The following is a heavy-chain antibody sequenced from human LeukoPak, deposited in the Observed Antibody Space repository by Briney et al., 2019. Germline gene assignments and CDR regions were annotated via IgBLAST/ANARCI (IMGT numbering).Heavy chain of an antibody. CDR2: ISWNSGSI. J-gene: IGHJ3*02. CDR3: AKGREWELLSAFDI. Sequence: SGGSLRLSCAASGFTFDDYAMHWVRQAPGKGLEWVPGISWNSGSIGYADSVKGRFTVSRDNAKNSLYLQMNSLRAEDTALYYCAKGREWELLSAFDIWGQGTMVTVSS. CDR1: GFTFDDYA. D-gene: IGHD1-26*01. V-gene: IGHV3-9*01.